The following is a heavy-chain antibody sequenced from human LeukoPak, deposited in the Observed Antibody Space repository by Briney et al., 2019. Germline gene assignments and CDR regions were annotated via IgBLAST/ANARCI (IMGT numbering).Heavy chain of an antibody. J-gene: IGHJ4*02. CDR3: VRSPIGASAY. CDR1: GYTFTDSY. V-gene: IGHV1-2*02. D-gene: IGHD3-10*01. Sequence: ASVKVSCKPSGYTFTDSYIHWVRQATGVGLQWMGWISPNNGDTKYAEDFQDRVTMTRDTSINTAYMELTGLTPDDTAVYYCVRSPIGASAYWGRGTLVTVSS. CDR2: ISPNNGDT.